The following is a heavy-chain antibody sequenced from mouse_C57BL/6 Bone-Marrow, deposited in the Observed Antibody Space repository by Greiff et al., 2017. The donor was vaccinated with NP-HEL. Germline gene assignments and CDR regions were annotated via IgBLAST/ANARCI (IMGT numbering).Heavy chain of an antibody. CDR3: ARSPMYYYGYYAMDY. CDR1: GYAFSSSW. CDR2: IYPGDGDT. V-gene: IGHV1-82*01. J-gene: IGHJ4*01. D-gene: IGHD1-1*01. Sequence: VQLQQSGPELVKPGASVKISCKASGYAFSSSWMNWVKQRPGKGLEWIGRIYPGDGDTNYNGKFKGKATLTADKSSSTAYMQLSSLTSEDSAVYVCARSPMYYYGYYAMDYWGQGTSVTVSS.